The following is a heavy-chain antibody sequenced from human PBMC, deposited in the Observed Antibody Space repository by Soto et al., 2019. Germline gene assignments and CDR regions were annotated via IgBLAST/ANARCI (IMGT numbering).Heavy chain of an antibody. V-gene: IGHV3-23*01. CDR1: GGSISSCSYY. Sequence: PSETLSLTCTVSGGSISSCSYYWGWIRQPPGKGLEWVSGISGSGDSTYYADSVKGRFTISRDNSKNTLYLQMNSLRAEDTAVYYCAKGVPGIAVAGTGYFQHWGQGTLVTVSS. CDR2: ISGSGDST. CDR3: AKGVPGIAVAGTGYFQH. D-gene: IGHD6-19*01. J-gene: IGHJ1*01.